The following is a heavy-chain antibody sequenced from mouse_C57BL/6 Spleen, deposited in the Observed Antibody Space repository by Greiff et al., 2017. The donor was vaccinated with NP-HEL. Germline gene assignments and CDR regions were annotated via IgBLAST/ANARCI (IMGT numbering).Heavy chain of an antibody. CDR1: GYTFTDYE. V-gene: IGHV1-15*01. CDR3: TRHGAY. Sequence: QVQLQQSGAELVRPGASVTLSCKASGYTFTDYEMHWVKQTPVHGLEWIGAIDPETGGTAYNQKFKGKAILTADKSSSTAYLELRSLTSEASSVYYCTRHGAYWGQGTTLTVSS. J-gene: IGHJ2*01. CDR2: IDPETGGT. D-gene: IGHD1-1*02.